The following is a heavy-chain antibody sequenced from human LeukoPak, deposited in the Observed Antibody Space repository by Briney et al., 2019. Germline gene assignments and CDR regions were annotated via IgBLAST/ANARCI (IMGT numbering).Heavy chain of an antibody. CDR3: ARYPGASGDSYYFDY. CDR2: IYYSGSI. CDR1: GGSVTTYN. D-gene: IGHD4-17*01. V-gene: IGHV4-59*02. J-gene: IGHJ4*02. Sequence: SETLSLTCTVSGGSVTTYNWSWIRQPPGKGLVWIGYIYYSGSINYNPCLNSRVTISLDTSKNEFSLKLRSVTAADTAVYYCARYPGASGDSYYFDYWGQGTRVTVSS.